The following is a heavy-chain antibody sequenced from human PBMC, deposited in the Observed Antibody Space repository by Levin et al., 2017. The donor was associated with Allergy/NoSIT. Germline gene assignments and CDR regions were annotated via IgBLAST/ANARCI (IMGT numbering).Heavy chain of an antibody. Sequence: PSETLSLTCTVSGASISRGEFYWSWIRQLPGKGLEWIGFIYNRGGAYYNPSLKSRLSMSMDTSKNQFSLRLSSVTVADTAIYYCARDECAWFGECYGMDVWGQGTTVTVSS. CDR1: GASISRGEFY. V-gene: IGHV4-31*02. CDR2: IYNRGGA. CDR3: ARDECAWFGECYGMDV. D-gene: IGHD3-10*01. J-gene: IGHJ6*02.